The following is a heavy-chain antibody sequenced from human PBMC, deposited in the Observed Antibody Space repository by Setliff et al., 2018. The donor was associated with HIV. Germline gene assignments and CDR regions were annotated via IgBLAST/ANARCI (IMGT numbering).Heavy chain of an antibody. V-gene: IGHV4-38-2*02. J-gene: IGHJ4*02. CDR3: ARGLSHTYYDFWSGYTY. CDR2: IYHSGST. D-gene: IGHD3-3*01. CDR1: GYSISSGYH. Sequence: SETLSLTCSVSGYSISSGYHWAWIRHPQGKGLEWIGSIYHSGSTYCNPSRKSRVTISVDTSKNQFSLQLNSLTAADTAVYYCARGLSHTYYDFWSGYTYWGQGTLVTVSS.